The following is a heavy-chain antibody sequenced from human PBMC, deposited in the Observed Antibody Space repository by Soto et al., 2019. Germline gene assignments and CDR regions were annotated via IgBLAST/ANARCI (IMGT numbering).Heavy chain of an antibody. D-gene: IGHD2-15*01. J-gene: IGHJ6*02. CDR1: GFTFSSYG. CDR3: ARDTGWGYCSGGRCYGGGSVDV. Sequence: QVQLVESGGGVVQPGRSLRLSCAASGFTFSSYGMHWVRQAPGKGLEWVAVIWYDGSNKYYADSVKGRFTISRDNSKNXXYXQXXSLRAEDTAVYYCARDTGWGYCSGGRCYGGGSVDVWGQGTTVTVSS. CDR2: IWYDGSNK. V-gene: IGHV3-33*01.